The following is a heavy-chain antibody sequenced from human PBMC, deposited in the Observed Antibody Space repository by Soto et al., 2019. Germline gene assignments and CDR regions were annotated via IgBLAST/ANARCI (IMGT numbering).Heavy chain of an antibody. V-gene: IGHV4-31*03. Sequence: SETLSLTCTVSGGSISSGGYYWSWIRQHPGKGLEWIGYIYYSGSTYYNPSLKSRVTISVDTSKNQFSLKLTSVTAADTAVYHCARVRGGGPFDDWGQGTLVTVSS. CDR2: IYYSGST. D-gene: IGHD1-26*01. CDR1: GGSISSGGYY. CDR3: ARVRGGGPFDD. J-gene: IGHJ4*02.